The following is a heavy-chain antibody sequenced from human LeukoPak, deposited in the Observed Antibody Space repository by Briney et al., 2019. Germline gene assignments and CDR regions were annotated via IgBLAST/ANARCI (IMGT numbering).Heavy chain of an antibody. CDR2: LYYSGST. CDR1: GGSISSYY. J-gene: IGHJ4*02. Sequence: SETLSLTCTVSGGSISSYYWSWIRQPPGKGLEWVGYLYYSGSTSYNPSLKSRITISVDTSRNQSSLKLSSVTAADTAVYYCAKPGSSRGIAGRRPTKYYFDYWGQGTLVTVSS. D-gene: IGHD6-6*01. V-gene: IGHV4-59*01. CDR3: AKPGSSRGIAGRRPTKYYFDY.